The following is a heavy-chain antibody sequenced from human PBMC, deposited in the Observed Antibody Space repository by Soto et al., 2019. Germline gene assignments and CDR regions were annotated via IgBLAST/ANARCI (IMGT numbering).Heavy chain of an antibody. J-gene: IGHJ4*02. CDR1: GGSISSSNW. CDR3: ARVLSNDSSGYWNFDY. V-gene: IGHV4-4*02. D-gene: IGHD3-22*01. CDR2: IYHSGST. Sequence: SETLSLTCAVSGGSISSSNWWSWVRQPPGKGLEWIGEIYHSGSTNYNPSLKSRVTISVDKSKNQFSLKLSSVTAADTAVYYCARVLSNDSSGYWNFDYWGQGTLVTVSS.